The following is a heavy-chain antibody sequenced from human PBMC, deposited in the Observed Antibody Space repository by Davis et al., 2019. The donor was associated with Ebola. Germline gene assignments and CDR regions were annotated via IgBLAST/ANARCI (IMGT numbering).Heavy chain of an antibody. D-gene: IGHD3-16*01. CDR1: GFTFSDHW. J-gene: IGHJ4*02. Sequence: GESLRLSCAASGFTFSDHWMDWVRQAPGEGLECVGRIKTRGNSYTTQYATSVKGRFTISRDDSKNLLYLEMNSLRAEDTAVYYCADLGAGSDYWGQGTLVTVSS. CDR3: ADLGAGSDY. CDR2: IKTRGNSYTT. V-gene: IGHV3-72*01.